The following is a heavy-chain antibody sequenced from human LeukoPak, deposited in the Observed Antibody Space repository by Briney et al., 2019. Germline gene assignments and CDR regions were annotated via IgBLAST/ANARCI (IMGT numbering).Heavy chain of an antibody. CDR3: ATGGVTVTQRGAFDI. V-gene: IGHV4-30-2*01. J-gene: IGHJ3*02. CDR2: IYHSGST. Sequence: SQTLSLTCAVSGGSISSGGYSGSWIRQPPGKGLEWIGYIYHSGSTYYNPSLKSRVTISVDRSKNQFSLKLSSVTAADTAVYYCATGGVTVTQRGAFDIWGQGTMVTVSS. D-gene: IGHD4-17*01. CDR1: GGSISSGGYS.